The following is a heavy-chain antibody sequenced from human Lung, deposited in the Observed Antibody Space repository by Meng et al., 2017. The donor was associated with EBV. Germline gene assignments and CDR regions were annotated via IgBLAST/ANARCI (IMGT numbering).Heavy chain of an antibody. Sequence: LVRSRVTVNAPRASVKVASKASAYTFTGYSRHWVRPAPGQGLEWMGRINPNSGGTNYAQKFQGRVTMTRDTSISTAYMERSRLRSDDTAVYYCAHQAVAGTRGWFDPWGQVTLVTVSS. CDR1: AYTFTGYS. CDR2: INPNSGGT. CDR3: AHQAVAGTRGWFDP. D-gene: IGHD6-19*01. J-gene: IGHJ5*02. V-gene: IGHV1-2*06.